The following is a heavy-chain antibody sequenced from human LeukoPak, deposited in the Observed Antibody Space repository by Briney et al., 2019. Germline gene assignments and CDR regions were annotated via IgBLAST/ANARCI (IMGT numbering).Heavy chain of an antibody. CDR3: ARDPTPSTYYDSSGYSQTFDY. J-gene: IGHJ4*02. Sequence: GGSLRLSCAASGFTFGSYSMNWVRQAPGKGLERVSSISSSSSYIYYADSVKGRFTISRDNAKNSLYLQMNSLRAEDTAVYYCARDPTPSTYYDSSGYSQTFDYWGQGTLVTVSS. V-gene: IGHV3-21*01. D-gene: IGHD3-22*01. CDR2: ISSSSSYI. CDR1: GFTFGSYS.